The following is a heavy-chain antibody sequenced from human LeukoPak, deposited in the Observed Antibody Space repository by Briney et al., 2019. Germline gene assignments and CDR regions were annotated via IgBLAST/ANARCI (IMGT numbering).Heavy chain of an antibody. Sequence: SVKVSCKASGGTFRSYAISWVRQAPGQGLEWMGGIIPIFGTANYAQKFQGRVTITADESTSTAYMELSSLRSEDTAVYYCARGIGYCSSTSCYPADYWGQGTRVTVSS. J-gene: IGHJ4*02. CDR1: GGTFRSYA. D-gene: IGHD2-2*01. CDR2: IIPIFGTA. CDR3: ARGIGYCSSTSCYPADY. V-gene: IGHV1-69*13.